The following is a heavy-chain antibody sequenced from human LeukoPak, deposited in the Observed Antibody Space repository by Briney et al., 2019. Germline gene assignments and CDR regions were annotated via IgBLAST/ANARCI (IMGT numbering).Heavy chain of an antibody. Sequence: QPGRSLRLSCAASGFTFDDYAMHWVRQAPGKGLEWVSGISWNSGSIDYADSVKGRFTISRDNAKNSLYLQMNSLRAEDTAVYYCARDTGRDGYNRNFDYWGQGTLVTVSS. CDR2: ISWNSGSI. D-gene: IGHD5-24*01. CDR3: ARDTGRDGYNRNFDY. J-gene: IGHJ4*02. V-gene: IGHV3-9*01. CDR1: GFTFDDYA.